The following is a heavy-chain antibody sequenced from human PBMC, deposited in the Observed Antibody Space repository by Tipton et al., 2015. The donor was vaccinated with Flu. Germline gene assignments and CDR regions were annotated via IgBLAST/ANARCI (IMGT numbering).Heavy chain of an antibody. D-gene: IGHD6-19*01. J-gene: IGHJ4*02. Sequence: QLVQSGAEVKKPGASVKVSCKASGYTFTSYGISWVRQAPGQGLEWMGWISAYNGNTMTTDTSTSTAYMELRSLRPDDTAVYYCARGGGWYVQSDYWGQGTLVTVSS. CDR2: ISAYNGN. CDR1: GYTFTSYG. V-gene: IGHV1-18*01. CDR3: ARGGGWYVQSDY.